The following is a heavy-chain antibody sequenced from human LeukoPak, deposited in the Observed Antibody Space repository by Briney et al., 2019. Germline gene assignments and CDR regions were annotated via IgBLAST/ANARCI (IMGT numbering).Heavy chain of an antibody. CDR2: IYYTGTT. Sequence: SETLSLTCTVSGYSISNGFHWGWIRQPPGKGLEWIGNIYYTGTTSYNPSLKTRVTISVDMSKHHFSLNLDSMTAADTAVYYCLREVDYWGQGSLVTVSS. CDR3: LREVDY. V-gene: IGHV4-38-2*02. J-gene: IGHJ4*02. CDR1: GYSISNGFH.